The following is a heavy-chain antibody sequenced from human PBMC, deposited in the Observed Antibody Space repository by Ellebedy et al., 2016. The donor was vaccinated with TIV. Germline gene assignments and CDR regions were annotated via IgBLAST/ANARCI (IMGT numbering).Heavy chain of an antibody. V-gene: IGHV2-70*11. CDR1: GFSLSNARMG. D-gene: IGHD2-21*02. J-gene: IGHJ4*02. Sequence: SGPTLVKPTETLTLTCTVSGFSLSNARMGVSWIRQPPGKALEWLARIDWDDDKYYSTSLKTRLTISKDTSKNQVVLTVTNMDPVDTATYYCARSRGSGDIDYWGQGTLVTVSS. CDR3: ARSRGSGDIDY. CDR2: IDWDDDK.